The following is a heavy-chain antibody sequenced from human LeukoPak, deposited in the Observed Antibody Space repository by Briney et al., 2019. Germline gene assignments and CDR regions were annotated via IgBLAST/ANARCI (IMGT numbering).Heavy chain of an antibody. CDR1: GGSISTYY. D-gene: IGHD6-6*01. CDR3: ASHSYSSSSCDY. V-gene: IGHV4-59*08. CDR2: IYYSGST. Sequence: SETLSLTCTVSGGSISTYYWSWIRQPPGKGLEWVGYIYYSGSTNYNPSLKSRVTMSVDTSQHQFSLKLSSVTAADTAVYYCASHSYSSSSCDYWGQGTLVTVSS. J-gene: IGHJ4*02.